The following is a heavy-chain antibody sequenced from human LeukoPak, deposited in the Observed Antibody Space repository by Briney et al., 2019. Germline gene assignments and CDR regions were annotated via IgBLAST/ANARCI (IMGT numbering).Heavy chain of an antibody. CDR2: IYYSGST. CDR3: ARSWGSMIVDVFDI. Sequence: SQTLSLTCTVSGGSISSGGYYWSWIRQHPGKGLEWTGYIYYSGSTYYNPSLKSRVTISVDTSKNQFSLKLSSVTAADTAVYYCARSWGSMIVDVFDIWGQGTMVTVSS. D-gene: IGHD3-22*01. J-gene: IGHJ3*02. CDR1: GGSISSGGYY. V-gene: IGHV4-31*03.